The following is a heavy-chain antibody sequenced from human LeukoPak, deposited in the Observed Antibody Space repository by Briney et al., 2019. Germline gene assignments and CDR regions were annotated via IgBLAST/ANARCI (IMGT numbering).Heavy chain of an antibody. J-gene: IGHJ4*02. V-gene: IGHV1-18*04. D-gene: IGHD6-19*01. CDR1: GYTFTGYY. CDR2: ISAYNGNT. CDR3: ARDKYYSSSGQPPFDY. Sequence: ASVKVSCKASGYTFTGYYMHWVRQAPGQGLEWMGWISAYNGNTNYAQKLQGRVTMTTDTSTSTAYMELRSLRSDDTAVYYCARDKYYSSSGQPPFDYWGQGTLVTVSS.